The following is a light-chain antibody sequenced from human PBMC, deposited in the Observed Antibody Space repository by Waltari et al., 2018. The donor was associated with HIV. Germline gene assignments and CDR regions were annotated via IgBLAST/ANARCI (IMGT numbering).Light chain of an antibody. CDR1: SSNIGAGYD. CDR2: GNS. J-gene: IGLJ1*01. V-gene: IGLV1-40*01. CDR3: QSYDSSLSGATV. Sequence: QSVLTQPPSVSGAPGQRVTISCTGSSSNIGAGYDVHWYQQLPGTAPKLLIFGNSNRPSGVPDRFSGSKSGTSASLAITGLWAEDEADYYCQSYDSSLSGATVFGTGTKVTV.